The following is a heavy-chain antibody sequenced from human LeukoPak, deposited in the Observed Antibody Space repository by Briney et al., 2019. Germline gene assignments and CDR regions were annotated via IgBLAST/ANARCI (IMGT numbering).Heavy chain of an antibody. CDR3: AKASAVRGYYYYGMDV. CDR2: ISDSGGIT. J-gene: IGHJ6*02. V-gene: IGHV3-23*01. D-gene: IGHD3-10*02. CDR1: GFAFSSYA. Sequence: GGSLRLSCAASGFAFSSYAMSWVRQAPGKGLEWVSAISDSGGITYYADSVKGRFTISRDNSKNTMYLQMNSLRVEDTAVYYCAKASAVRGYYYYGMDVWGQGTTVTVSS.